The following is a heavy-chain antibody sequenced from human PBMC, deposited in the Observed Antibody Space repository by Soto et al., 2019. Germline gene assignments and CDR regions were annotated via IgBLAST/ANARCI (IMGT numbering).Heavy chain of an antibody. CDR3: ARIDYYDSSGYRDNWFDP. D-gene: IGHD3-22*01. J-gene: IGHJ5*02. Sequence: SETLSLTCAVSGGSISSGGYSWGWIRQPPGKGLEWIGYIYHSGSTYYNPSLKSRVTISVDRSKNQFSLKLSSVTAADTAVYYCARIDYYDSSGYRDNWFDPWGQGTLVTVSS. CDR2: IYHSGST. V-gene: IGHV4-30-2*01. CDR1: GGSISSGGYS.